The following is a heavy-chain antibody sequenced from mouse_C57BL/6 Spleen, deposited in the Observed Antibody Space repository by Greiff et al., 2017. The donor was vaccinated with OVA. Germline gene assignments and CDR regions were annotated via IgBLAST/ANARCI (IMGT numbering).Heavy chain of an antibody. CDR3: ARNDGYEGPWFAY. CDR1: GYTFTDYY. CDR2: INPNNGGT. Sequence: EVQLQQSGPELVKPGASVKISCKASGYTFTDYYMNWVKQSHGKSLEWIGDINPNNGGTSYNQKFTGTAPLTVDKSSSTAYMELRSLTSADSAVYYCARNDGYEGPWFAYWGQGTLVTVSA. V-gene: IGHV1-26*01. D-gene: IGHD2-3*01. J-gene: IGHJ3*01.